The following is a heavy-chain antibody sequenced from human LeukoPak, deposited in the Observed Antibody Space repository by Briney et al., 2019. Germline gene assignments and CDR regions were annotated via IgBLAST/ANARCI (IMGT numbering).Heavy chain of an antibody. D-gene: IGHD2-8*02. J-gene: IGHJ4*02. CDR2: INEDGSST. V-gene: IGHV3-74*01. CDR3: ARDGISCTGGHCYFAS. CDR1: GFIFSNYW. Sequence: QPGGSLRLSCATSGFIFSNYWMHWVRQAPGKGLVWVSSINEDGSSTTYADSVKGRFTISRDNARNTLYLQMNGLRAEDTAIYYCARDGISCTGGHCYFASWGQGTLVTVSS.